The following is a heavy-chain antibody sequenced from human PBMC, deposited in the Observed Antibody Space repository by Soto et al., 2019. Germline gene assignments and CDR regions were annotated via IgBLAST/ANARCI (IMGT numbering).Heavy chain of an antibody. CDR1: GFTFSHAW. CDR3: AKLYESVIGRHVFDY. V-gene: IGHV3-15*07. J-gene: IGHJ4*02. Sequence: EVQLVESGGGLVEPGGSLRLSCAASGFTFSHAWMIWVRQVPGKGLEWVGRIISKSEGGRTDYAAPVKGRCTVSRDDTRNTMFLEMGSMTTEDRGIYYCAKLYESVIGRHVFDYWGRGALVTVSS. D-gene: IGHD2-21*01. CDR2: IISKSEGGRT.